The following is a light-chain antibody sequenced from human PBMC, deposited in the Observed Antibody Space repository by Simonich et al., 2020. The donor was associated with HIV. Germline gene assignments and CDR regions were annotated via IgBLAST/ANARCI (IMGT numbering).Light chain of an antibody. J-gene: IGLJ2*01. CDR3: NSRDSSGNHVV. CDR1: SLRSNY. CDR2: GKN. Sequence: SSELTQDPAVSVALGQTVRITCQGDSLRSNYASWYQQKAGQAPVLVIYGKNSRPSGIPDRFSGSSSGNTASWTITGAQAEDEADYHCNSRDSSGNHVVFGGGTKLTVL. V-gene: IGLV3-19*01.